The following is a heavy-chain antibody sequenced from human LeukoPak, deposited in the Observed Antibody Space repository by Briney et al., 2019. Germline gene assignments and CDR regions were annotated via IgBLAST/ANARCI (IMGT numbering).Heavy chain of an antibody. Sequence: GGALRLSCAASGFTFSSYGMHSVRQAPGKGLEWVAVIWYDGSNKYYADSVKGLFTIYRDNSKNTLYLQMNSLRAEDTAVYYCARWFGKRYYYYYGMDVWGQGTTVTVSS. J-gene: IGHJ6*02. CDR2: IWYDGSNK. CDR1: GFTFSSYG. CDR3: ARWFGKRYYYYYGMDV. V-gene: IGHV3-33*01. D-gene: IGHD3-10*01.